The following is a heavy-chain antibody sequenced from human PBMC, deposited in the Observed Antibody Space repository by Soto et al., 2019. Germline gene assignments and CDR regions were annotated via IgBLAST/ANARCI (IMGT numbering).Heavy chain of an antibody. V-gene: IGHV4-34*01. Sequence: QVQLQQWGAGLLKPSETLSHTCAVYGGSFSGYYWSWIRQPPGKGLEWIGEINHSGSTNYNPSLKSRVTISVDTSKNQFSLKLSSVTAADTAVYYCAGSTGPFDYWGQGTLVTVSS. D-gene: IGHD2-2*01. CDR2: INHSGST. CDR3: AGSTGPFDY. CDR1: GGSFSGYY. J-gene: IGHJ4*02.